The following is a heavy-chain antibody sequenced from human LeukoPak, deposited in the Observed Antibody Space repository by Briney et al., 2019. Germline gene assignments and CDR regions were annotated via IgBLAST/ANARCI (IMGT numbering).Heavy chain of an antibody. D-gene: IGHD3-3*01. CDR3: AKSRLSGINDAFDI. CDR1: GFTFSSYV. J-gene: IGHJ3*02. CDR2: ISGSAVIT. Sequence: GGSLRLSCAASGFTFSSYVMSWVRQAPGKGLEWVSAISGSAVITFYADSVKGRFTISRDNSKNTLYLQMNSLRAEDTALYYCAKSRLSGINDAFDIWGQGTMVTVSS. V-gene: IGHV3-23*01.